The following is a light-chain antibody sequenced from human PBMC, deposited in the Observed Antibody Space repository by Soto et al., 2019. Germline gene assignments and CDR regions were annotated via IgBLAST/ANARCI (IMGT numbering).Light chain of an antibody. CDR1: QSLLYRDGRIF. CDR3: MQALQTPT. J-gene: IGKJ4*01. V-gene: IGKV2-28*01. Sequence: DIVMTQSPLSLAVTPGEPASISCRSSQSLLYRDGRIFLDWYLQRPGHSPQLLIYLASIRASGVPDRFSGSGSGTYFTLKISRVEAEDVGIYYCMQALQTPTFGGGTRLDIK. CDR2: LAS.